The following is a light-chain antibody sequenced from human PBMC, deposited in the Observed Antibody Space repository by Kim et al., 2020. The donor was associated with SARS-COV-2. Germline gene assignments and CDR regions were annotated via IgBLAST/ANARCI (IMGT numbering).Light chain of an antibody. CDR1: QSSNSNY. J-gene: IGKJ4*01. CDR2: RAT. CDR3: QQFGDSLT. Sequence: LPPEEGAPPSCRARQSSNSNYVAWYQQKAGPAPSLLIYRATSGTTGIPDRCSGSGAGTDFTPTISRLAPEDFAVYYCQQFGDSLTFGGGTKVDIK. V-gene: IGKV3-20*01.